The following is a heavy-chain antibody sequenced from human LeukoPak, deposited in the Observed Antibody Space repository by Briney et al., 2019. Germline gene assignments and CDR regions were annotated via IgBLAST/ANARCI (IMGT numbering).Heavy chain of an antibody. V-gene: IGHV3-11*04. CDR2: ISSSGSTI. CDR1: GFTFSDYY. CDR3: ARDGALEGIVLMTSFDP. D-gene: IGHD2-8*01. J-gene: IGHJ5*02. Sequence: GGSLRLSCAASGFTFSDYYMSWIRQAPGKGPEWVSYISSSGSTIYYADSVKGRFTISRDNAKNSLYLQMNSMRAEDTAVYYCARDGALEGIVLMTSFDPWGQGTLVTVSS.